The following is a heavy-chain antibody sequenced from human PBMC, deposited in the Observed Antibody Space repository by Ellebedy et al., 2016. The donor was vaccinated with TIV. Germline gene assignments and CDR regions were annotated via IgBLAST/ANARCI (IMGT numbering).Heavy chain of an antibody. Sequence: GGSLRLXXAVSGLTFTDYTMHWVRQAPGKGLEWVSGISWNSGSIGYADSVKGRFTISRDNAKNSLYLQMNSLRAEDTALYYCTKEVAGILTGQAGAFDIWGQGTMVTVSS. J-gene: IGHJ3*02. V-gene: IGHV3-9*01. D-gene: IGHD3-9*01. CDR3: TKEVAGILTGQAGAFDI. CDR1: GLTFTDYT. CDR2: ISWNSGSI.